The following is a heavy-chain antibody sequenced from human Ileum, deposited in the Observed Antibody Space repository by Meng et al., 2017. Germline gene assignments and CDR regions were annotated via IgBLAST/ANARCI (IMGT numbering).Heavy chain of an antibody. Sequence: QGQLQASGPGLVEPSGTLSLPCSVSGRSISRSDWWSWVRQPPGKGLEWIAEMNLGGSPNYNPSLKSRVTMSVDKSNDHLSLQLTSVTAADTAVYYCAHIFDSWGQGTLVTVSS. CDR2: MNLGGSP. CDR3: AHIFDS. V-gene: IGHV4-4*02. CDR1: GRSISRSDW. J-gene: IGHJ4*02.